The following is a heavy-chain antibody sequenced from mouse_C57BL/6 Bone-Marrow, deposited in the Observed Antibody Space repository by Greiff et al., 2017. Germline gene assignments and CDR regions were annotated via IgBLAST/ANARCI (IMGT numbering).Heavy chain of an antibody. J-gene: IGHJ2*01. D-gene: IGHD4-1*01. CDR2: IYPTSGRT. V-gene: IGHV1-55*01. Sequence: QVQLQQPGAELVKPGASVKMSCKASGYTFTSYWITWVKQRPGQGLEWIGDIYPTSGRTNYNENLKSKAILTVDTASHTAYMQLSSLTSEDSAVFYCARSGPLGRSFDYWGQGTTLTVSS. CDR1: GYTFTSYW. CDR3: ARSGPLGRSFDY.